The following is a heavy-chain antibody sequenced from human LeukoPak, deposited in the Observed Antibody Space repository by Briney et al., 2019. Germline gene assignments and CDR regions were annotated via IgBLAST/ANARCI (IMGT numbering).Heavy chain of an antibody. CDR1: GFTFSSYA. Sequence: PGGSLRLSCAASGFTFSSYAMHWVRQAPGKGLEWVAVISYDGSNKYYADSVKGRFTISRDNSKNTLYLQMNSLRAEDTAVYYCAREAMVRGVITFFDYWGQGTLVTVSS. J-gene: IGHJ4*02. V-gene: IGHV3-30*04. CDR2: ISYDGSNK. D-gene: IGHD3-10*01. CDR3: AREAMVRGVITFFDY.